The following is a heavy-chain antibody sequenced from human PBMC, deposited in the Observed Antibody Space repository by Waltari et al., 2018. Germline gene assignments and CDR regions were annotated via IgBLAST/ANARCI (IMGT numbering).Heavy chain of an antibody. CDR3: ARTTPYAFMSGYADL. CDR1: GFPFSSYW. D-gene: IGHD3-3*01. CDR2: IKQDGSVK. Sequence: EVQLVESRGGLVQPGGSLSLSCAASGFPFSSYWMAWVRQAPGEGVGGVANIKQDGSVKYYVDSVKGRFTSARDNSKNSLFLQMNSLRAEDTAVYHCARTTPYAFMSGYADLWGQGTLVTVSS. V-gene: IGHV3-7*03. J-gene: IGHJ5*02.